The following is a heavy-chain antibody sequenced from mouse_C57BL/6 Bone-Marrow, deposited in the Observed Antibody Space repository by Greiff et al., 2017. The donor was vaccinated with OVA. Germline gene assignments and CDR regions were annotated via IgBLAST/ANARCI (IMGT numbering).Heavy chain of an antibody. Sequence: VQLKESGGGLVQPGGSLKLSCAASGFTFSDYYMYWVRQTPEKRLEWVAYICNGGGSPYYPDTVKGRVTISRDNAKNTLYLQMGRLKSEDTAMYYCARHDWSWFADWGQGTLVTVSA. CDR3: ARHDWSWFAD. J-gene: IGHJ3*01. CDR2: ICNGGGSP. CDR1: GFTFSDYY. D-gene: IGHD2-13*01. V-gene: IGHV5-12*01.